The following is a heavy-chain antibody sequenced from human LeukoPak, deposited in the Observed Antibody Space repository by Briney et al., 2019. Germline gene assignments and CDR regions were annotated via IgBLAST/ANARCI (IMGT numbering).Heavy chain of an antibody. Sequence: SETLSLTCTVSGYSISSGYYWGWIRQPPGKGLEWIGSIYYSGSTYYNPSLKSRVTISVDTSKNQFSLKLSSVTAADTAVYYCARGGADDGAFDIWGQGTMVTVSS. D-gene: IGHD1-1*01. V-gene: IGHV4-38-2*02. CDR1: GYSISSGYY. J-gene: IGHJ3*02. CDR2: IYYSGST. CDR3: ARGGADDGAFDI.